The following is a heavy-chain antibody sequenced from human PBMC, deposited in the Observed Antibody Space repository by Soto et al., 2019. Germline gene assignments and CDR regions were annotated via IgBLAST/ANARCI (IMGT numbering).Heavy chain of an antibody. V-gene: IGHV3-23*01. D-gene: IGHD6-19*01. J-gene: IGHJ6*02. CDR3: AKVSKIAVYYYYYGLDV. Sequence: EVQLLESGGGLVQPGGSLRLSCAASGFTFSSYAMSWVRQAPGKGLEWVSAISGSGGSTYYADSVKGRFTISRDNSKNTLYVQMNSLSAEDTAVYYCAKVSKIAVYYYYYGLDVWGQGTTVTVSS. CDR1: GFTFSSYA. CDR2: ISGSGGST.